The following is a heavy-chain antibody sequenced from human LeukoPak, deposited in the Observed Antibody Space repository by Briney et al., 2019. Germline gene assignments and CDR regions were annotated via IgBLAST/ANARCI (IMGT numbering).Heavy chain of an antibody. CDR3: ARVGKIAAAGDNWFDP. D-gene: IGHD6-13*01. V-gene: IGHV4-4*02. CDR2: IYHSGST. Sequence: SGTLSLTCAVSGGSISSSNWWSWVRQPPGKGLEWIGEIYHSGSTNYNPSLKSRVTMSVDKSKNQFSLKLSSVTAADTAVHYCARVGKIAAAGDNWFDPWGQGTLVTVSS. CDR1: GGSISSSNW. J-gene: IGHJ5*02.